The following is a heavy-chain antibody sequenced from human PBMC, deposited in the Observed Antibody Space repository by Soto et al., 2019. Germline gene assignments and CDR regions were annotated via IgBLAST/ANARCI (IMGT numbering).Heavy chain of an antibody. CDR2: IYYSGST. Sequence: SGTLSLTCTVSGASINSGDYYWSWIRQPPGKGLEWIVHIYYSGSTYYSPSLKSRAGISVDASKSQVSLTLTSVTAADTAVYFCARILMNYHRLHYWGQGALVTVSS. J-gene: IGHJ4*02. V-gene: IGHV4-30-4*08. CDR3: ARILMNYHRLHY. D-gene: IGHD2-8*01. CDR1: GASINSGDYY.